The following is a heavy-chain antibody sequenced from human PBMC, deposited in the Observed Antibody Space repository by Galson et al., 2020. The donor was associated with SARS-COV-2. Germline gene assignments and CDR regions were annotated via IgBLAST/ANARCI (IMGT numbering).Heavy chain of an antibody. CDR3: ARAYSPNYYYYYMDV. V-gene: IGHV4-30-2*01. J-gene: IGHJ6*03. Sequence: SETLSLTCAVSGGSISSGGYSWSWIRQPPGKGLKWIGYIYHSGSTYYNPSLKSRVNISVDRSKNQFSLKLSSVTAADTAVYYCARAYSPNYYYYYMDVWGKGTTVTVSS. CDR2: IYHSGST. CDR1: GGSISSGGYS. D-gene: IGHD5-18*01.